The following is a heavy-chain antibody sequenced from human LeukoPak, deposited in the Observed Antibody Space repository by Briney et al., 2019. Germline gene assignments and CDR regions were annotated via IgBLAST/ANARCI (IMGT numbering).Heavy chain of an antibody. Sequence: SQTLSLTCAISGDSVSSSSVAWSWIRQSPSRGLEWLGRTYYRSKWYTDYADSVKSRITINPDTSKNQFSLQLKSVTPEDTAVYYCARDRSALYYFNHWGQGTLVTVSS. D-gene: IGHD3-10*01. J-gene: IGHJ4*02. CDR3: ARDRSALYYFNH. CDR1: GDSVSSSSVA. V-gene: IGHV6-1*01. CDR2: TYYRSKWYT.